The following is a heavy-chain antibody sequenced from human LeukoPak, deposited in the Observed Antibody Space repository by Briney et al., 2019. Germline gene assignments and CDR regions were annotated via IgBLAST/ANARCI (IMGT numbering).Heavy chain of an antibody. Sequence: PSETLSLTCTVSGGSISSSSYYWGWIRQPPGKGLEWIGSIYYSGSTYYNPSLKSRVTISVDTSKNQFSLKLSSVTAADTAVYYCARHEFVTVVPAGWFDPWGQGTLVTVSS. CDR1: GGSISSSSYY. V-gene: IGHV4-39*01. D-gene: IGHD2-2*01. CDR3: ARHEFVTVVPAGWFDP. J-gene: IGHJ5*02. CDR2: IYYSGST.